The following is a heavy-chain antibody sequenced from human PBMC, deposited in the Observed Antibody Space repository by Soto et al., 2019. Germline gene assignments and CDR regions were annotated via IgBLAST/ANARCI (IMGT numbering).Heavy chain of an antibody. D-gene: IGHD2-2*01. Sequence: GESLKISCQGSGYSFTNYWIAWVRQMPGKGLEWMGIIYAGDSDTRYSPSFQGQVTISADKSISTAYLQWSSLKASDTAMYYCARVAVAYCISTSCGPLQHWGQGTLVTVSS. CDR1: GYSFTNYW. V-gene: IGHV5-51*01. J-gene: IGHJ1*01. CDR2: IYAGDSDT. CDR3: ARVAVAYCISTSCGPLQH.